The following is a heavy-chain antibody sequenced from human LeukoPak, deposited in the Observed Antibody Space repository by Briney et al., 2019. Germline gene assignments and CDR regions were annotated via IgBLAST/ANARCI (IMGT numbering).Heavy chain of an antibody. V-gene: IGHV3-48*01. CDR1: GFTFSSYS. J-gene: IGHJ6*03. CDR3: ARPRLRHAYYMDV. Sequence: GGSLRLSCAASGFTFSSYSMNWVRQAPGKGLEWVSYISSSSSTIYYADSVKGRFTISRDNAKNSLYLQMNSLRAEDTAVYYCARPRLRHAYYMDVWGKGTTVTVSS. CDR2: ISSSSSTI. D-gene: IGHD5-12*01.